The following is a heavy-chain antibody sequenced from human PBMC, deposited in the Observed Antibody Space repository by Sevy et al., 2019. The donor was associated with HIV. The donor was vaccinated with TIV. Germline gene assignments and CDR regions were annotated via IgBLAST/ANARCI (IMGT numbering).Heavy chain of an antibody. CDR2: ICYSGST. Sequence: SETLSLTCTVSGGSISSSSYYWGWIRQPPGKGLEWIGSICYSGSTYYNPSLKSRVTISVDTSKNQLSLKLSPVTAADTAVYYCVSNDPGGSSPFDYWGQGTLVTVSS. CDR3: VSNDPGGSSPFDY. D-gene: IGHD6-6*01. V-gene: IGHV4-39*01. CDR1: GGSISSSSYY. J-gene: IGHJ4*02.